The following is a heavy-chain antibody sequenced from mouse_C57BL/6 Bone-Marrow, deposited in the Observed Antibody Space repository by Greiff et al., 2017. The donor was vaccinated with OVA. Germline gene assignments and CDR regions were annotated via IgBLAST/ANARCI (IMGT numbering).Heavy chain of an antibody. V-gene: IGHV14-4*01. CDR1: GFNIKDDY. CDR2: IDPENGDT. CDR3: TRLLREFAY. D-gene: IGHD1-1*01. J-gene: IGHJ3*01. Sequence: EVQLVESGAELVRPGASVKLSCTASGFNIKDDYMHWVKQRPEQGLEWIGWIDPENGDTEYASKFQGKATITADTSSNTAYLQLSSLTSEDTAVYYCTRLLREFAYWGQGTLVTVSA.